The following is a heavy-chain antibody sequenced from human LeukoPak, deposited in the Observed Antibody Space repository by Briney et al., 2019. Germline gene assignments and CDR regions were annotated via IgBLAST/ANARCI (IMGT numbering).Heavy chain of an antibody. V-gene: IGHV1-69*05. Sequence: SVKVSCKASGYTFTTYDINWVRQATGQGLEWMGRIIPIFGTANYAQKFQGRVTITTDESTSTAYMELSSLRSEDTAVYYCAATTDSSSWYEVLWYFDYWGQGTLVTVSS. CDR2: IIPIFGTA. CDR1: GYTFTTYD. D-gene: IGHD6-13*01. CDR3: AATTDSSSWYEVLWYFDY. J-gene: IGHJ4*02.